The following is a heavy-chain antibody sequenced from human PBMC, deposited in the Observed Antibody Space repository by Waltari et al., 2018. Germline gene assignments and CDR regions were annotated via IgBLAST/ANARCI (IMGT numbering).Heavy chain of an antibody. D-gene: IGHD1-26*01. CDR3: ASGASNYYYYYMDV. CDR2: IIRILGIA. V-gene: IGHV1-69*04. J-gene: IGHJ6*03. Sequence: QVQLVQSGAEVKKPGSSVKVSCKASGGTFSSYAISWVRQAPGQGLEWMGGIIRILGIANYAQKFQGRVTITADESTSTAYMELSSLRSEDTAVYYCASGASNYYYYYMDVWGKGTTVTVSS. CDR1: GGTFSSYA.